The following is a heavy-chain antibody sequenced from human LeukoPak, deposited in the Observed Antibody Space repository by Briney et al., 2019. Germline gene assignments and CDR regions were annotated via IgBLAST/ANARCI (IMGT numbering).Heavy chain of an antibody. J-gene: IGHJ4*02. CDR3: ARVQGVSIWYTFDY. Sequence: PGGSLRLSCAASGLTVSSNYMSWVRQAPGRGLEWVSVIYSGGNTYYADSVKGRFTISRDNSKNTLYLQMNSLRAEDTAVYYCARVQGVSIWYTFDYWGQGTLVTVSS. CDR1: GLTVSSNY. CDR2: IYSGGNT. D-gene: IGHD6-13*01. V-gene: IGHV3-53*01.